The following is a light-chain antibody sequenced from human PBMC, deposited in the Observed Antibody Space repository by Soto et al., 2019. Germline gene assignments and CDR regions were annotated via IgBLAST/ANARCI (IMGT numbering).Light chain of an antibody. Sequence: QSVLTQPPSVSGAPGQRVTISCTGSSSNIGADYDVHWYQRLPGTAPKLLIYDNNNRPSGVPDRFSGSKSGASASLAITGLQAEDEADYYCQSYDRSLNYVVFGGGTQLTVL. CDR3: QSYDRSLNYVV. CDR1: SSNIGADYD. V-gene: IGLV1-40*01. J-gene: IGLJ7*01. CDR2: DNN.